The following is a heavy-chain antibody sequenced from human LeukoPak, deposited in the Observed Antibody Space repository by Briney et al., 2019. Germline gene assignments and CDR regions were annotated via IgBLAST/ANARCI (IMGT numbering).Heavy chain of an antibody. D-gene: IGHD3-22*01. CDR1: GYSISSGYY. V-gene: IGHV4-38-2*01. J-gene: IGHJ3*02. CDR2: IYYSGST. Sequence: SETLSLTCAVSGYSISSGYYWGWIRQPPGKGLEWIGSIYYSGSTYYNPSLKSRVTISVDTSKNQFSLKLSSVTAADTAVYYCARPMTYYYDSSGYKSYAFDIWGQGTMVTVSS. CDR3: ARPMTYYYDSSGYKSYAFDI.